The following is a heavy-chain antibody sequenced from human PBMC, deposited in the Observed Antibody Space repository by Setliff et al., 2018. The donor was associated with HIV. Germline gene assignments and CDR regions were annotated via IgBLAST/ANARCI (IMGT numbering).Heavy chain of an antibody. Sequence: PSETLSLTCAVSGDSISGGYYWAWIRQAPGKGLEWVGSVSHRGTTYYKSSLKSRVTIAADTPKNQVSLNLRAVTAADTAVYYCARQGAGYYYDSSEYYTGNGFDFWGQGTLVTVSS. CDR1: GDSISGGYY. CDR3: ARQGAGYYYDSSEYYTGNGFDF. V-gene: IGHV4-38-2*01. CDR2: VSHRGTT. J-gene: IGHJ3*01. D-gene: IGHD3-22*01.